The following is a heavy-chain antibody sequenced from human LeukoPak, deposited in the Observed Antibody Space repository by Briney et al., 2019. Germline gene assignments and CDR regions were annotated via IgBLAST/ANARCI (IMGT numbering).Heavy chain of an antibody. CDR1: GFTFSSYG. V-gene: IGHV3-30*02. J-gene: IGHJ4*02. CDR2: IRYDGSNK. D-gene: IGHD3-22*01. Sequence: GGSLRLSCAASGFTFSSYGIHWVRQALGKELEWVAFIRYDGSNKYYADSVKGRFTISRDNSKNTLYLQMNSLRVEDTAVYYCAKEGYYSDSGAYFLPDYWGQGTLVTVSS. CDR3: AKEGYYSDSGAYFLPDY.